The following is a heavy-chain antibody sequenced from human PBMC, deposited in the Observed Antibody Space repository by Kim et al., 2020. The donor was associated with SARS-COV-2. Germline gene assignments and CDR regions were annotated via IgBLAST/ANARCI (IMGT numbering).Heavy chain of an antibody. CDR3: AKTGSVRVAASFYDY. Sequence: GGSLRLSCAASGFTFSSYDMNWVRQAPGKGLEWVSVVYSGGSGTYYADSVKGRFTISRDNSKNTLYLQMNSLRVEDTAVYYCAKTGSVRVAASFYDYWGQGTLVTVSS. D-gene: IGHD7-27*01. CDR1: GFTFSSYD. V-gene: IGHV3-23*03. J-gene: IGHJ4*02. CDR2: VYSGGSGT.